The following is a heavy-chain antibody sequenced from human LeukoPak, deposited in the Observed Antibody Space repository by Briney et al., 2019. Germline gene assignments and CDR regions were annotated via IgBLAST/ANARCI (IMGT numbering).Heavy chain of an antibody. CDR3: ARGRVLAY. CDR1: GGSFSGYY. CDR2: INHSGST. V-gene: IGHV4-34*01. Sequence: SETLSLTCAAYGGSFSGYYWSWIRQPPGKGLEWIGEINHSGSTNYNPSLKSRVTISVDTSKNQFSLKLSSVTAADTAVYYCARGRVLAYWGQGTLVTVSS. J-gene: IGHJ4*02. D-gene: IGHD5-12*01.